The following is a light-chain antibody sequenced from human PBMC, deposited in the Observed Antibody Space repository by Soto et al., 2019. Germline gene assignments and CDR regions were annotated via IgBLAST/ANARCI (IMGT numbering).Light chain of an antibody. V-gene: IGKV1-5*01. CDR3: QQYNSYPGT. CDR2: DAS. J-gene: IGKJ1*01. Sequence: DIQMTQSPSTLSASVGERVTITCRASQSISSWLAWYQQKPGKAPKLLIYDASGLESGVPSRFSGSGSGTEFTLTISSLQPDDFATYYCQQYNSYPGTFGQGTKVDIK. CDR1: QSISSW.